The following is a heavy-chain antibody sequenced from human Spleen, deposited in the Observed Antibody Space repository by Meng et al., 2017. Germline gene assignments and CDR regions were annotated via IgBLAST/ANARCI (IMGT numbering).Heavy chain of an antibody. CDR2: IWYDGSNK. D-gene: IGHD3-3*01. V-gene: IGHV3-33*01. CDR1: GFTFSSYG. CDR3: ARDHYFWSGYSTHPLTGDYYYGMDV. J-gene: IGHJ6*02. Sequence: GGSLRLSCAASGFTFSSYGMHWVRQAPGKGLEWVAVIWYDGSNKYYADSVKGRFTISRDNSKNTLYLQMNSLRAEDTAVYYCARDHYFWSGYSTHPLTGDYYYGMDVWGQGTTVTVSS.